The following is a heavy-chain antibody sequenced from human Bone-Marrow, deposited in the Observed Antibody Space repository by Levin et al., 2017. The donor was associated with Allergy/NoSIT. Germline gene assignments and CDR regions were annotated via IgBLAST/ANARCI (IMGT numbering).Heavy chain of an antibody. CDR3: ARGLRGMATITGVHS. V-gene: IGHV3-21*01. CDR2: ISSSSRHI. Sequence: PGESLKISCAASGFTFLSYTMAWVRQAAGKGLEWVSSISSSSRHIYYADSLKGRFTISRDNAKNSLYLQMSSLRVEDTAVYYCARGLRGMATITGVHSWGQGTLVTVSS. J-gene: IGHJ4*02. CDR1: GFTFLSYT. D-gene: IGHD5-24*01.